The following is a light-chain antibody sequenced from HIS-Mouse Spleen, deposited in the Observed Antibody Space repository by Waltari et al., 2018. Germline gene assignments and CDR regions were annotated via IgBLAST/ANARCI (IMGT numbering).Light chain of an antibody. Sequence: QSALTQPASVSGSPGQSITISCPGTSSDVGGYNYLSWYQQHPGKPPKLMIYDVTNRPSGVSNRFSGSKSGNTASLTISGLQAEDEADYYCSSYTSSSFNVVFGGGTKLTVL. CDR1: SSDVGGYNY. CDR2: DVT. V-gene: IGLV2-14*03. CDR3: SSYTSSSFNVV. J-gene: IGLJ2*01.